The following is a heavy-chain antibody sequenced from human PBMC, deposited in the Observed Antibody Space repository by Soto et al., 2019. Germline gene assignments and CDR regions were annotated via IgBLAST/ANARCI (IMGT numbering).Heavy chain of an antibody. CDR1: GGTFSSYA. V-gene: IGHV1-69*13. CDR3: AINDPPRYCSGGSCYSVLPNWFDP. Sequence: SVKVSCKASGGTFSSYAISWVRQAPGQGLEWMGGIIPNNGTANYAQKLQGRVTMTADASTSTAYMELRSLRSDDTAVYYCAINDPPRYCSGGSCYSVLPNWFDPWGQGTLVTVSS. CDR2: IIPNNGTA. D-gene: IGHD2-15*01. J-gene: IGHJ5*02.